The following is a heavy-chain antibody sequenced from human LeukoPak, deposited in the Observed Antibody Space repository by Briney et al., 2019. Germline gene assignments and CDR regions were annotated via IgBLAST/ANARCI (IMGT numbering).Heavy chain of an antibody. CDR2: ISNISCYI. CDR3: ARAGDTHNYDRDV. J-gene: IGHJ6*03. D-gene: IGHD3-10*01. Sequence: GGSLRLFCAASRFPFNIYSLNWVRQASGKGLEYVSSISNISCYIYYAESVKHRFNISRDNAKNSLHLHMNTLRCEHTRVYYCARAGDTHNYDRDVWGKGPTVSVSS. V-gene: IGHV3-21*01. CDR1: RFPFNIYS.